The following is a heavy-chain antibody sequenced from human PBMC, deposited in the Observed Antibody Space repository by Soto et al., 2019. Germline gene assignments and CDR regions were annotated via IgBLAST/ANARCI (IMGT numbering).Heavy chain of an antibody. V-gene: IGHV1-46*01. Sequence: QVQLVQSGAGGKKPGASGKVSCRAFGYTFTGYYMHWVRQALGQGLEWMGIINPSGGSTSYAQKFQGRVTMTRDTSTSTVYMELSSLRSEDTAVYYCASSREVYYYYGMDVWGQGTTVTVSS. CDR2: INPSGGST. CDR1: GYTFTGYY. J-gene: IGHJ6*02. CDR3: ASSREVYYYYGMDV.